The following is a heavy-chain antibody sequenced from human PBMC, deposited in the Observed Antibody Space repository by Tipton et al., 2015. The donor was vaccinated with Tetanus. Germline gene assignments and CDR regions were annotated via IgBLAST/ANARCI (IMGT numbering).Heavy chain of an antibody. CDR3: AAESARGNNWFDP. CDR1: GGSINTGDFL. CDR2: ISNRGNS. J-gene: IGHJ5*02. Sequence: TLSLTCTVSGGSINTGDFLWTWICQHPRTGLEWIGYISNRGNSYSNPSLKGRVSLSVGKSASQFSLRLTSVTSADSAVYYCAAESARGNNWFDPWGQGVLVNVSS. V-gene: IGHV4-31*03.